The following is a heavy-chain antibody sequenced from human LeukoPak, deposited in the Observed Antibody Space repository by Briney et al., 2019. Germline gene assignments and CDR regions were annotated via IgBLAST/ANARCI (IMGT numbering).Heavy chain of an antibody. CDR2: INHSGST. CDR3: ARGPTVEYDILTGYYRFDY. Sequence: SETLSLTCAVYGGSFSGYYWSWIRQTPGKGLEWIGDINHSGSTKYNPSLASRVTISLDTSKNQFSLKLNSVTAADTAVYYCARGPTVEYDILTGYYRFDYWGQGTLVTVSS. CDR1: GGSFSGYY. V-gene: IGHV4-34*01. D-gene: IGHD3-9*01. J-gene: IGHJ4*02.